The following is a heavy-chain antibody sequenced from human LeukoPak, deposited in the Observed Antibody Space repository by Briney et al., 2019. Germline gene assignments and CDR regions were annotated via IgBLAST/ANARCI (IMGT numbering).Heavy chain of an antibody. V-gene: IGHV3-30*02. CDR2: IRYDGSNK. CDR3: ARDPDHYYGSGSFYHWYFDL. J-gene: IGHJ2*01. D-gene: IGHD3-10*01. CDR1: GFTFSSYG. Sequence: GGSLRLSCAASGFTFSSYGMHWVRQAPGKGLEWVAFIRYDGSNKYYADSVKGRFTISRDNAKNSLYLQMNSLRVEDTAVYYCARDPDHYYGSGSFYHWYFDLWGRGTLVTVSS.